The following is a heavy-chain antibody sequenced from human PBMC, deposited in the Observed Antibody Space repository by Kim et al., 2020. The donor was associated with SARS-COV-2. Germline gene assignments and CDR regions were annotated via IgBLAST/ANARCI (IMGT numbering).Heavy chain of an antibody. J-gene: IGHJ6*02. V-gene: IGHV1-69*13. CDR1: GGTFSSYA. Sequence: SVKVSCKASGGTFSSYAISWVRQAPGQGLEWMGGIIPIFGTANYAQKFQGRVTITADESTSTAYMELSSLRSEDTAGYYCARDEFGVRGVNLYYYYGMDVWGQGTTVTVSS. CDR3: ARDEFGVRGVNLYYYYGMDV. CDR2: IIPIFGTA. D-gene: IGHD3-10*01.